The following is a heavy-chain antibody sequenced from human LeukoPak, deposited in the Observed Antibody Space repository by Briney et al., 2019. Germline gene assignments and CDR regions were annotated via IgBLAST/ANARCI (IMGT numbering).Heavy chain of an antibody. J-gene: IGHJ4*02. V-gene: IGHV3-53*03. D-gene: IGHD4-17*01. CDR1: GFTVANTR. CDR3: IRERFGDYAEN. CDR2: IYQDGTT. Sequence: PGGSLRLSCVASGFTVANTRMGWVRQPPGKGLEWVSVIYQDGTTSYADSVKGRFTISGDISKNTVYLQMNNLRAEDTAIYYCIRERFGDYAENWGQGTLVTVSS.